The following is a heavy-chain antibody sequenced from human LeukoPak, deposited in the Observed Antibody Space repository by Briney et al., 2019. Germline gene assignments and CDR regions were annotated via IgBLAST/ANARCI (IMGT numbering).Heavy chain of an antibody. Sequence: SETLSLTCTVSGGSISSYYWSWIRQPPGKGLGWIWYIYYSGSTNYNPSPKSRVTISVDTSKNQFSLKLSSVTAADTAVYYCARDRGGSYHFDYWGQGTLVTVSS. D-gene: IGHD1-26*01. V-gene: IGHV4-59*01. CDR1: GGSISSYY. J-gene: IGHJ4*02. CDR2: IYYSGST. CDR3: ARDRGGSYHFDY.